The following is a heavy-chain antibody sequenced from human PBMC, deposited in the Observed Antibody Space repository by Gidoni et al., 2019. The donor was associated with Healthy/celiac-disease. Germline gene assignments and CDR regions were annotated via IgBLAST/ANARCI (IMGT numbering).Heavy chain of an antibody. CDR3: ARNRHYYDSSAPGRY. CDR2: IWYDGSNK. D-gene: IGHD3-22*01. Sequence: QVLLVVSGGGVVQPGRSLRLSCAASGFTFSRYGMHWVRQAPGKGLEWVAVIWYDGSNKYYADSVKGRFTISRDNSKNTLYLQMNSLRAEDTAVYYCARNRHYYDSSAPGRYWGQGTLVTVSS. V-gene: IGHV3-33*01. J-gene: IGHJ4*02. CDR1: GFTFSRYG.